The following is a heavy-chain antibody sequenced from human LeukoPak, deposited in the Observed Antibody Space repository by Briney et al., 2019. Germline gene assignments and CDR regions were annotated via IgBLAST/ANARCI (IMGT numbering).Heavy chain of an antibody. CDR2: ISSSSSYI. V-gene: IGHV3-21*01. Sequence: GGSLRLSCAASGFTFSSYAMNWVRQAPGKGLEWVSSISSSSSYIYYADSVKGRLTISRDNAKNSLYLQMNSLRAEDTAVYYCARAPYSSSSVGFHNWFDPWGQGTLVTVSS. J-gene: IGHJ5*02. D-gene: IGHD6-13*01. CDR1: GFTFSSYA. CDR3: ARAPYSSSSVGFHNWFDP.